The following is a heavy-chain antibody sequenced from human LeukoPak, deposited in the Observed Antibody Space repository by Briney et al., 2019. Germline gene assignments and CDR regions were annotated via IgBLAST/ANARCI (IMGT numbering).Heavy chain of an antibody. CDR1: GGSISSGGYS. Sequence: PSETLSLTCAVSGGSISSGGYSWSWIRQPPGKGLEWIGYIYHSGSTYYNPSLKSRVSISVDRSKNQLSLKLSSVTAADTAVYYCARVGYSYGFDYWGQGTLVTVSS. J-gene: IGHJ4*02. D-gene: IGHD5-18*01. CDR3: ARVGYSYGFDY. CDR2: IYHSGST. V-gene: IGHV4-30-2*01.